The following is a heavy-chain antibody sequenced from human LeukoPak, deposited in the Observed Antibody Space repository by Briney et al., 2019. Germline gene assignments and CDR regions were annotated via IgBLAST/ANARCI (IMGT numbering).Heavy chain of an antibody. CDR1: GVSISTYY. Sequence: PSETLSLTCIVSGVSISTYYWTWIRQPPGKGLEWIGFSRYTGSTNYNPSLESRLTISVDTSKNQFSLKLNSVTAADTAVYYCARAPRGESDAASGFYGLDVWGQGTTVTVSS. V-gene: IGHV4-59*01. D-gene: IGHD3-22*01. J-gene: IGHJ6*02. CDR3: ARAPRGESDAASGFYGLDV. CDR2: SRYTGST.